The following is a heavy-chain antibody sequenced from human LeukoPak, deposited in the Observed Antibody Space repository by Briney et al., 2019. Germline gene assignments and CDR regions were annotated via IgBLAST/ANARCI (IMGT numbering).Heavy chain of an antibody. V-gene: IGHV3-23*01. CDR2: ISGSGGST. CDR3: AKDSGGVYAMPNFDY. CDR1: GFTFSSYA. J-gene: IGHJ4*02. D-gene: IGHD2-8*01. Sequence: PGGSLTLSCAASGFTFSSYAMSWVRQAPGKGLEWVSAISGSGGSTYYADSVKGRFTISRDNSKNTLYLQMNSLRAEDTAVYYCAKDSGGVYAMPNFDYWGQGTLVTVSS.